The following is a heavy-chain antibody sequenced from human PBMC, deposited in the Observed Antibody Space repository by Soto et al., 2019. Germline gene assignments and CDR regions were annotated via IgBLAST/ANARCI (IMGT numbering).Heavy chain of an antibody. CDR3: ARVPSSGSSFDY. D-gene: IGHD1-26*01. CDR2: IWYDGSNK. Sequence: VAVIWYDGSNKYYADSVKGRFTISRDNSKNTLYLQMNSLRAEDTAVYYCARVPSSGSSFDYWGQGTLATVSS. J-gene: IGHJ4*02. V-gene: IGHV3-33*01.